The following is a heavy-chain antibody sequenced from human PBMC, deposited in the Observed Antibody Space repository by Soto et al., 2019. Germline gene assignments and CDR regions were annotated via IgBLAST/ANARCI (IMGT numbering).Heavy chain of an antibody. CDR3: ARLSSIGAGLQYYYYYMDV. CDR1: GGSISSITYY. CDR2: IYYSGST. J-gene: IGHJ6*03. Sequence: QLQLQVSGPGPVKPSETLSLTCTVSGGSISSITYYWGWVRQPPGKGLEWIGTIYYSGSTYYTPSLKSRVTISVDTSNNQFSLKLSSVTASDTAVYYCARLSSIGAGLQYYYYYMDVWGKGTTVTVSS. D-gene: IGHD6-6*01. V-gene: IGHV4-39*01.